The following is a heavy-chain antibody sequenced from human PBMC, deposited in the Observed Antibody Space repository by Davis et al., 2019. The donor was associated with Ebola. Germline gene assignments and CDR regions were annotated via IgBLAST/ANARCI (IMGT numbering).Heavy chain of an antibody. CDR2: ISVRSIT. D-gene: IGHD4-17*01. J-gene: IGHJ5*02. CDR3: AKVHPPTTVTTGWFDP. V-gene: IGHV3-23*01. CDR1: GFIFSSSA. Sequence: PAGSLSLSCAASGFIFSSSAMSWVRQAPGKGLEWVSSISVRSITYHADSVKGRFTISRDNSKSTLYLQMNSLRAEDTAVYYCAKVHPPTTVTTGWFDPWGQGTLVTVSS.